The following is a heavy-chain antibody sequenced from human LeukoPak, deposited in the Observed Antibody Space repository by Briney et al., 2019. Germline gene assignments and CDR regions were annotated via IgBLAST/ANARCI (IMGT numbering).Heavy chain of an antibody. CDR3: AKDRAARGRGNYFYMDV. Sequence: GEPLRLSCAPSGFPFDDYPVQWVPQASGRGVEGVSHNTWGRDHTHYAASVGGHFTISRDNRENSLYVQLNSLRREDTALYYSAKDRAARGRGNYFYMDVWGKGTRVTVSS. D-gene: IGHD2/OR15-2a*01. J-gene: IGHJ6*03. CDR2: NTWGRDHT. V-gene: IGHV3-43D*03. CDR1: GFPFDDYP.